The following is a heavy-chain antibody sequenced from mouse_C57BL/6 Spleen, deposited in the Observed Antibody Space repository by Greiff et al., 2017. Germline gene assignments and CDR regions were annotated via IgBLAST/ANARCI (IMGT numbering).Heavy chain of an antibody. CDR2: INPYNGGT. Sequence: VQLQQSGPVLVKPGASVKMSCKASGYTFTDYYMNWVKQSHGKSLEWIGVINPYNGGTSYNQKFKGKATLTVDKSSSTAYMELNSLTSEDSAVYYCARNYYYGSSYFDYWGQGTTLTVSS. CDR3: ARNYYYGSSYFDY. CDR1: GYTFTDYY. J-gene: IGHJ2*01. V-gene: IGHV1-19*01. D-gene: IGHD1-1*01.